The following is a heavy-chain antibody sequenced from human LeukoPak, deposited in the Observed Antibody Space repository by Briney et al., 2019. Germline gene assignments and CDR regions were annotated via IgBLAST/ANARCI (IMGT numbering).Heavy chain of an antibody. Sequence: GSLRLSCAASGFTFSTYSMLWVRQAPGKGLEWVSYISSSSSNIYYADSVKGRFTISRDNAKNSVYLQMNSLRAEDTAVYYCARDRCSSSCYYFDYWGQGTLVTVSS. J-gene: IGHJ4*02. V-gene: IGHV3-48*04. D-gene: IGHD6-13*01. CDR2: ISSSSSNI. CDR3: ARDRCSSSCYYFDY. CDR1: GFTFSTYS.